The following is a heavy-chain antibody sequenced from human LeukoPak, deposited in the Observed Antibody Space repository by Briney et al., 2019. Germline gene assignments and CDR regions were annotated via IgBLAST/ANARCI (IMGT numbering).Heavy chain of an antibody. D-gene: IGHD3-10*01. CDR2: FDPEDGET. J-gene: IGHJ4*02. CDR1: GHTLTELS. Sequence: ASVKVSCKVSGHTLTELSMHWVRQAPGKGLEWMGGFDPEDGETFYAQKFQGRVTMTEDTSTDTAYMELSSLRSEDTAVYYCATVPYGSGRYYKETGVDYWGQGTLVTVSS. CDR3: ATVPYGSGRYYKETGVDY. V-gene: IGHV1-24*01.